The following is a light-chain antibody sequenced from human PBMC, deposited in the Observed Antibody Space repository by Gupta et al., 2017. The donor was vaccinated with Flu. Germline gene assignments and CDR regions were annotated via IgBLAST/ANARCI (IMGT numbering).Light chain of an antibody. Sequence: NIGAGYDVHWYQQLPGTAPNLLIYGNSNRPSGVPDRFSGSKSGTSASLAITGLQAEDEADYYCQSYDSSLSGFYVFGTGTKVTVL. V-gene: IGLV1-40*01. J-gene: IGLJ1*01. CDR3: QSYDSSLSGFYV. CDR2: GNS. CDR1: NIGAGYD.